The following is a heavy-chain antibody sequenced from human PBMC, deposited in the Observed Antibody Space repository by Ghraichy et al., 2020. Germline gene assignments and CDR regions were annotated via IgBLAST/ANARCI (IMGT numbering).Heavy chain of an antibody. CDR2: IYWNDDK. CDR3: AHSTTYDEISSRYYYDSSGFANWFDP. J-gene: IGHJ5*02. CDR1: GFSLNTSGVG. D-gene: IGHD3-22*01. Sequence: SGPTLVKPTQTLPLTCTFSGFSLNTSGVGVGWIRQPPGKALEWLAVIYWNDDKRYRPSLKSRLTITKDTSKNQVVLIMTIMDPVDTATYYCAHSTTYDEISSRYYYDSSGFANWFDPWGQGTLVTVSS. V-gene: IGHV2-5*01.